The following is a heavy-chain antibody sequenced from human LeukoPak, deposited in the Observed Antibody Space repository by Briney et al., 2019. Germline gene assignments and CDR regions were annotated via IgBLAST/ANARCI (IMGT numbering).Heavy chain of an antibody. CDR1: GGSISSYY. V-gene: IGHV4-4*07. Sequence: SETLSLTCTVSGGSISSYYWSWIRQPAGKGLEWIGRIYTSGSTNYNPSLKSRVTMSVDTSKNQFSLKLSSVTAADTVVYYCAREAAITIFGAVKYWYFDLWGRGTLVTVSS. J-gene: IGHJ2*01. CDR3: AREAAITIFGAVKYWYFDL. CDR2: IYTSGST. D-gene: IGHD3-3*01.